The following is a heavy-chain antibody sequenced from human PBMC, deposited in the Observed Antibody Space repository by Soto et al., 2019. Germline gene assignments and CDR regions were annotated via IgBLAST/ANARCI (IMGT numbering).Heavy chain of an antibody. V-gene: IGHV3-11*01. J-gene: IGHJ6*02. CDR3: ARDRIRGPYYYYGMDV. CDR2: ISSSGSTI. Sequence: QVQLVESGGGLVKPGGSLRLSCAASGFTFSDYYMSWIRQAPGKGLEWVSYISSSGSTIYYADSVKGRFTISRDNAKNSLYLQMNSLRAEDTAGYYCARDRIRGPYYYYGMDVWGQGTTVTVSS. CDR1: GFTFSDYY. D-gene: IGHD4-17*01.